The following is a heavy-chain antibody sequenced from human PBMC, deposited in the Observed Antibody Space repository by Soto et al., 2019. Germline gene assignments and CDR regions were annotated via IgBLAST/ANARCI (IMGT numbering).Heavy chain of an antibody. V-gene: IGHV3-30*04. CDR3: ARGGFYDFWSGSSYFYYAMDV. CDR1: GFSFSSYA. Sequence: GGSLRLSCVASGFSFSSYATHWVRQAPGMGLEWVGIISNDGSKKFYADSVKGRFTISRDNPKNTLYLQMDSLRGEDTAVYHCARGGFYDFWSGSSYFYYAMDVWGQGTTVTVSS. CDR2: ISNDGSKK. J-gene: IGHJ6*02. D-gene: IGHD3-3*01.